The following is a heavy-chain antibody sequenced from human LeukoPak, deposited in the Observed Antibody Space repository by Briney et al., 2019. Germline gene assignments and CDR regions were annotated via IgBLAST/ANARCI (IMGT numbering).Heavy chain of an antibody. CDR3: ARAPHYYDSSGYYQYNWFDP. J-gene: IGHJ5*02. D-gene: IGHD3-22*01. V-gene: IGHV3-53*04. CDR1: GFTFSSYA. Sequence: GGSLRLSCAASGFTFSSYAMSWVRQAPGKGLEWVSVIYSGGSTYYADSVKGRFTISRHNSKNTLYLQMNSLRAEDTAVYYCARAPHYYDSSGYYQYNWFDPWGQGTLVTVSS. CDR2: IYSGGST.